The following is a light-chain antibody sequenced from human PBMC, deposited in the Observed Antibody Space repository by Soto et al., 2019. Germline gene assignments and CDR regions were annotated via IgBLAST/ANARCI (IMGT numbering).Light chain of an antibody. CDR1: QSISSW. J-gene: IGKJ1*01. V-gene: IGKV1-5*03. CDR2: KAS. CDR3: QQYNSYPWK. Sequence: DIQMTQSPSTLSASVGDRVTITCRASQSISSWLAWYQQKPGKAPKLLIYKASSLESGVPSRFSGSGSVTDFTLTISSLQPDDFATYYCQQYNSYPWKFGQGTKVEIK.